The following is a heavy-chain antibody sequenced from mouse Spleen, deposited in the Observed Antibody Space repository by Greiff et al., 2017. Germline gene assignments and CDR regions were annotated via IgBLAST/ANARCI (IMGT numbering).Heavy chain of an antibody. Sequence: QVQLQQPGAELVKPGASVKLSCKASGYTFTSYWMPWVKQRPGQGLEWIGMIHPNSGSTNYNEKFKSKATLTVDKSSSTAYMQLSSLTSEDSAVYYCARGGGLRDAMDYWGQGTSVTVSS. CDR2: IHPNSGST. CDR1: GYTFTSYW. V-gene: IGHV1-64*01. D-gene: IGHD3-2*02. CDR3: ARGGGLRDAMDY. J-gene: IGHJ4*01.